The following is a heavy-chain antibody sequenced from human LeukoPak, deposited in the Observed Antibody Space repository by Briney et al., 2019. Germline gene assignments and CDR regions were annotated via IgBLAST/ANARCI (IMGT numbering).Heavy chain of an antibody. CDR1: GYTFTAYS. CDR3: ARDGEVRQGHCSTTSCPVDY. Sequence: ASVKVSCKASGYTFTAYSMHWVRQAPGQGLEYMGWLDPNSGDTNSAQRFQGRVTMTSDTSMSTAYMELSGLRFDDTAVYYCARDGEVRQGHCSTTSCPVDYWGQGTLVTVSS. V-gene: IGHV1-2*02. D-gene: IGHD2-2*01. CDR2: LDPNSGDT. J-gene: IGHJ4*02.